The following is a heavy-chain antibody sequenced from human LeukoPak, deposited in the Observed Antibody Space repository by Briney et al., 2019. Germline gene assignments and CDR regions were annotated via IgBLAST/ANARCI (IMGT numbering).Heavy chain of an antibody. V-gene: IGHV3-74*01. CDR2: INSDGSIT. CDR3: ARGTGGNKFDY. CDR1: GFTFSSYE. J-gene: IGHJ4*02. Sequence: PGGSLRLSCAASGFTFSSYEMNWVRQAPGKGLVWVSRINSDGSITSYADSVKGRFTISRDNAKNTLYLQMNSLRAEDTAIYYCARGTGGNKFDYGGQGTLVTVSS. D-gene: IGHD2-8*02.